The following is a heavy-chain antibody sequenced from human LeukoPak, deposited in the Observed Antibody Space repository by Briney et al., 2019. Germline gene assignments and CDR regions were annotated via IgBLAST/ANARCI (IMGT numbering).Heavy chain of an antibody. D-gene: IGHD3/OR15-3a*01. V-gene: IGHV3-23*01. J-gene: IGHJ4*02. Sequence: GGSLRLSCAASGFTFSSYGMNWVRQAPGKGLEWVSAISGSGGTTYYADSVKGRFTISRDNSKNTLFLQMNSLRAEDTAVYYCAKDRLIGLVTPFDYWGQGTLVTVSS. CDR3: AKDRLIGLVTPFDY. CDR1: GFTFSSYG. CDR2: ISGSGGTT.